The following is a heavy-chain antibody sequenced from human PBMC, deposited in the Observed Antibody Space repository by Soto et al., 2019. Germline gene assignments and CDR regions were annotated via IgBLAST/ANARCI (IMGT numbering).Heavy chain of an antibody. CDR1: GGSVRSGSYY. CDR2: IYYSGST. D-gene: IGHD4-4*01. V-gene: IGHV4-61*01. Sequence: QVQLQESGPGLVKPSETLSLTCTVSGGSVRSGSYYWSWIRQPPGKGLEWIGYIYYSGSTNYNPSLKSRVTISVDTSNKQFSLELSFVTAADTAVYYCARLQAPGYYYGMDVWGQGTTVTVSS. CDR3: ARLQAPGYYYGMDV. J-gene: IGHJ6*02.